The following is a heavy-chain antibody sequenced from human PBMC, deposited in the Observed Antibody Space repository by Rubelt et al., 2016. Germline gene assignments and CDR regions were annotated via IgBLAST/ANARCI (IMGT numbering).Heavy chain of an antibody. CDR2: ISAYNGNT. J-gene: IGHJ6*02. Sequence: WVRQAPGQGLEWMGWISAYNGNTNYAQKLQGRVTMTTDTSTSTAYMELRSLRSDDTAVYCCARVSGYDPFYYYGMDVWGQGTTVTVSS. CDR3: ARVSGYDPFYYYGMDV. D-gene: IGHD5-12*01. V-gene: IGHV1-18*01.